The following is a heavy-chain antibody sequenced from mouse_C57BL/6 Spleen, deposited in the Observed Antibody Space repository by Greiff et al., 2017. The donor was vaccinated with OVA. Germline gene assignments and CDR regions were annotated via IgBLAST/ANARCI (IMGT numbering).Heavy chain of an antibody. J-gene: IGHJ4*01. CDR1: GFPFSSYA. V-gene: IGHV5-9-1*02. Sequence: EVQVVESGEGLVKPGGSLKLSCAASGFPFSSYALSWVRQTPEKRLEWVAYISSGGEYIYYADTVKGRFTISRDNARNTLYLQMSSLKSEDTSMYYCTREERYYGSPYAMDYWGQGTSVTVSS. CDR2: ISSGGEYI. D-gene: IGHD1-1*01. CDR3: TREERYYGSPYAMDY.